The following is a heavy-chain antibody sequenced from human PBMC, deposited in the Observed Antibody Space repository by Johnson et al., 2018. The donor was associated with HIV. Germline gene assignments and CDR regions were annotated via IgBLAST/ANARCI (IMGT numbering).Heavy chain of an antibody. CDR1: GFTFDDYA. CDR2: ISWDGGST. CDR3: AKTALFQSIWDAFDI. J-gene: IGHJ3*02. V-gene: IGHV3-43D*03. D-gene: IGHD3-10*01. Sequence: VQLVESGGVVVQPGGSLRLSCAASGFTFDDYAMHWVRQAPGKGLEWVSLISWDGGSTYYADSVKGRFTISRDNSKNSLYLQMNSLRAEDTALYYCAKTALFQSIWDAFDIWGQGTMVTVSS.